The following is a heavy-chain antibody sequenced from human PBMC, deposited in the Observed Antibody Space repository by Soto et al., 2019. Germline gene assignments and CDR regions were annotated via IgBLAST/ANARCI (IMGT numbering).Heavy chain of an antibody. CDR3: AREGTAMDSFDY. CDR1: GFTFSSYG. CDR2: IWYDGSNK. V-gene: IGHV3-33*01. Sequence: QVQLVESGGGVVQPGRSLRLSCAASGFTFSSYGMHWVRQAPGKGLEWVAVIWYDGSNKYYADSVKGRFTISRDNSKNQLYLQMNSLRAEDTAVYYCAREGTAMDSFDYWGQGTLVTVSS. J-gene: IGHJ4*02. D-gene: IGHD5-18*01.